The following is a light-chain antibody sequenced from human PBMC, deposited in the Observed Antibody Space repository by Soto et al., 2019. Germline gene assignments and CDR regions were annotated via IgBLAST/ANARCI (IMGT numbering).Light chain of an antibody. CDR2: CAS. CDR3: QQSGTSPHT. V-gene: IGKV3-20*01. Sequence: EIVLTQSPGTLSLSPGERATLSCRASQSVNSNYLAWYQQKPGQVPRPLLYCASIRSAGVPDRLSGSGSGTDFTLTISRVEPEDYAVYYCQQSGTSPHTFGQGTKLEIK. CDR1: QSVNSNY. J-gene: IGKJ2*01.